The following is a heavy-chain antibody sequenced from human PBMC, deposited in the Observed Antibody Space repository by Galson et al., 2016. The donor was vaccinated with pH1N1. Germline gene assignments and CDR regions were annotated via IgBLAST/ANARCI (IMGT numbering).Heavy chain of an antibody. V-gene: IGHV1-2*02. Sequence: SVKVSCKASGCTFTDNFIHWVRQTPGQGLEWLGWINPDSGGTNYAQSFNDRVAMTRDTSINTIFMQFSSLRSDDTAIYFCARILPTDYDFWSSYNLPFGLWGQGTLVTVSS. J-gene: IGHJ4*02. CDR3: ARILPTDYDFWSSYNLPFGL. D-gene: IGHD3-3*01. CDR2: INPDSGGT. CDR1: GCTFTDNF.